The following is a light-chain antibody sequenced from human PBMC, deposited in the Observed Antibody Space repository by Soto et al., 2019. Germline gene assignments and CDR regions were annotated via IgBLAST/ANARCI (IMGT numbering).Light chain of an antibody. Sequence: ETVLTQSPATLSLAPGERATLSCRASQTIRSNYLAWYRQTPGQAPRLLIYGASNRATGIADRFSGSGSGTDVTLIISRLEPEDVSLYYCQQYGSSPWTFGQGTKLELK. CDR2: GAS. J-gene: IGKJ1*01. CDR1: QTIRSNY. CDR3: QQYGSSPWT. V-gene: IGKV3-20*01.